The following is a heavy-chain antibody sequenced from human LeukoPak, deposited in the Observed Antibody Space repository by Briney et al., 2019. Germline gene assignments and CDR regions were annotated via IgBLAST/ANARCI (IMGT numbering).Heavy chain of an antibody. CDR3: AELGITMIGGV. D-gene: IGHD3-10*02. J-gene: IGHJ6*04. V-gene: IGHV3-21*01. CDR1: GFTFSGYS. Sequence: GGSLRLSCAASGFTFSGYSMNWVRQAPGKGLEWVSSISSSSTYIYYADSVKGRFTISRDNAKNSLYLQMNSLRAEDTAVYYCAELGITMIGGVWGKGTTVTISS. CDR2: ISSSSTYI.